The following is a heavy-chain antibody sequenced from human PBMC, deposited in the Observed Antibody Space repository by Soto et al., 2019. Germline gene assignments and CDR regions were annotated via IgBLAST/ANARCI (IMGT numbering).Heavy chain of an antibody. V-gene: IGHV4-59*01. CDR2: IYYSGST. CDR1: GGSISSYY. Sequence: SETLSLTCTVSGGSISSYYWSWIRQPPGKGLEWIGYIYYSGSTNYNPSLKSRVTISVDTSKNQFSLKLSSVTAADTAVYYCARDMDLNWFDPWGQGTLVTVSS. J-gene: IGHJ5*02. CDR3: ARDMDLNWFDP. D-gene: IGHD3-10*01.